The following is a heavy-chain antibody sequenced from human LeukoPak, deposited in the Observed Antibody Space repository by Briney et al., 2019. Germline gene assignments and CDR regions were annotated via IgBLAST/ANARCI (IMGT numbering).Heavy chain of an antibody. CDR1: GFTFSVYF. CDR2: ISSNEYDT. D-gene: IGHD5-18*01. V-gene: IGHV3-64*04. Sequence: GGSLRLSCSASGFTFSVYFMHWVRQAPGKGLEYVSSISSNEYDTYYADSVKGRFTISRDNAKNSLYLQMNSLRAEDTAVYYCARVEGYSYGYFDYWGQGTLVTVSS. J-gene: IGHJ4*02. CDR3: ARVEGYSYGYFDY.